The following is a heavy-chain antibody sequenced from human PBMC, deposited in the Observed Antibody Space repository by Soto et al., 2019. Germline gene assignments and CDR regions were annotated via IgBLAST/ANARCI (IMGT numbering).Heavy chain of an antibody. Sequence: GGSLRLSCAASGFTFSSYWMSWVRQAPGKGLEWVANIKQDGSEKYYVDSVKGRFTISRDNAKNSLYLQMNSLRAEDTAVYYCASIGAEWQSAFDIWGQGTMVTVSS. CDR3: ASIGAEWQSAFDI. CDR1: GFTFSSYW. J-gene: IGHJ3*02. V-gene: IGHV3-7*01. CDR2: IKQDGSEK. D-gene: IGHD3-16*01.